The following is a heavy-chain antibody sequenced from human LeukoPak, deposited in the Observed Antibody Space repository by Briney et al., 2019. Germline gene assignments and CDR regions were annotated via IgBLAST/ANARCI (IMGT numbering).Heavy chain of an antibody. CDR3: ARGHTPAQYQLLS. CDR1: GGTFSSYA. Sequence: ASVRVSCKASGGTFSSYAISWVRQAPGQGLEWMGGIIPIFGTANYAQKFQGRVTITADESTSTAYMELSSLRSEDTAVYYCARGHTPAQYQLLSWGQGTLVTVSS. CDR2: IIPIFGTA. V-gene: IGHV1-69*01. D-gene: IGHD2-2*01. J-gene: IGHJ4*02.